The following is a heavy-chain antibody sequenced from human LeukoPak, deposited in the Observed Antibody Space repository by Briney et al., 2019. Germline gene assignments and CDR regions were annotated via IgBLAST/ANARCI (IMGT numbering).Heavy chain of an antibody. D-gene: IGHD4-11*01. Sequence: ASVTVSFKGSGYTFTGYNMHWVRQAPGQGLEWMGWINPNSGGKNYAQKFQGRVTMTRDTSISTAYMELSRLRSDDTAVYYCAPSDYTYFDYWGQGTLVTVSS. J-gene: IGHJ4*02. V-gene: IGHV1-2*02. CDR1: GYTFTGYN. CDR2: INPNSGGK. CDR3: APSDYTYFDY.